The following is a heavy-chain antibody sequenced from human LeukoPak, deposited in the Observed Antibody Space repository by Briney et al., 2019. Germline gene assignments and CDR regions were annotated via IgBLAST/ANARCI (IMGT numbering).Heavy chain of an antibody. Sequence: ASVTVSCKASGGTFSSYAISWVRQAPGQGLEWMGGIIPIFGTANYAQKFQGRVTITADESTSTAYMELSSLRSEDTAVYYCARDSRSTGGSYFDYWGQGTLVTVSS. D-gene: IGHD3-10*01. CDR3: ARDSRSTGGSYFDY. CDR2: IIPIFGTA. V-gene: IGHV1-69*01. CDR1: GGTFSSYA. J-gene: IGHJ4*02.